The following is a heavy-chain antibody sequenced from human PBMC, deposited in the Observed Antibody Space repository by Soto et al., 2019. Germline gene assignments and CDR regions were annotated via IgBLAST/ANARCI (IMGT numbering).Heavy chain of an antibody. J-gene: IGHJ6*02. CDR3: ARGIGGYFGVDYYYGMDV. D-gene: IGHD3-16*01. CDR2: ISPYNGNT. V-gene: IGHV1-18*01. Sequence: QVQLVQSGAEVKKPGASVKVSCKASGYTFTTYGISWVRQAPGQGLEWMGWISPYNGNTNYAQKLQGRVTMTTDTSTSTGYMELRSLRSDDTAVYYCARGIGGYFGVDYYYGMDVWGQGTTVTVSS. CDR1: GYTFTTYG.